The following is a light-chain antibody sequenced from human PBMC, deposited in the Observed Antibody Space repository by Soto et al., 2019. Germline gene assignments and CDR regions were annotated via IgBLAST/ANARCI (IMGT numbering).Light chain of an antibody. Sequence: DIQMTQSPSTLSASVGDRVTITCRASQSISSWLAWYQQTPGKAPKLLIYDASSLESGVPSRFSGSGSGTEFPLTISSLQPDDFATYYCQQYDSYSPWTFGQGTKVEIK. CDR1: QSISSW. CDR2: DAS. CDR3: QQYDSYSPWT. J-gene: IGKJ1*01. V-gene: IGKV1-5*01.